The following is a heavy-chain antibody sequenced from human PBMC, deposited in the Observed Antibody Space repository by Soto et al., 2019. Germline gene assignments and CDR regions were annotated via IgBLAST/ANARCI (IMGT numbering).Heavy chain of an antibody. J-gene: IGHJ5*01. D-gene: IGHD5-18*01. CDR2: INPSGGST. CDR1: GYTFTSYY. Sequence: ASVKVSCKASGYTFTSYYMHWVRQAPGQGLEWMGIINPSGGSTSYAQKFQGRVTMTRDTSTSTVYMELSSLRAEDTAVYYCASGSSVDTAMVHNWFDPWGQGTLVNVSS. V-gene: IGHV1-46*01. CDR3: ASGSSVDTAMVHNWFDP.